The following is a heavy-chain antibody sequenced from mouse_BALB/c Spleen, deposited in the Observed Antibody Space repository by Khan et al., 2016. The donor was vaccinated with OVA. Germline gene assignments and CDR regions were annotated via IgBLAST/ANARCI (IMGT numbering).Heavy chain of an antibody. CDR3: ARLEDI. D-gene: IGHD1-3*01. CDR1: GFSLTSYG. J-gene: IGHJ2*01. Sequence: QMQLEESGPGLVAPSQSLSITCTASGFSLTSYGVHWVRQPPGKGLEWLGVIWAGGSTNYNSALMSRLSISKDNSKSQVFLKMNRLQTDDTAMYYCARLEDIWGQGTTLTVSS. CDR2: IWAGGST. V-gene: IGHV2-9*02.